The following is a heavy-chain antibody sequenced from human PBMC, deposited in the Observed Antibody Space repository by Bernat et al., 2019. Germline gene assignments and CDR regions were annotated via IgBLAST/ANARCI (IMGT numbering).Heavy chain of an antibody. CDR1: GFTFSSYA. Sequence: EVQLLESGGGLVQPGGSLRLSCAASGFTFSSYAMRWVRQAPGKGLEWVSAISGSGGSTYYAESVKGRFTISRDHSKHTLYLQMNSLRAEDTAVYYCAKERGSSGWYGGYYFDYWGQGTLVTVSS. V-gene: IGHV3-23*01. D-gene: IGHD6-19*01. CDR3: AKERGSSGWYGGYYFDY. J-gene: IGHJ4*02. CDR2: ISGSGGST.